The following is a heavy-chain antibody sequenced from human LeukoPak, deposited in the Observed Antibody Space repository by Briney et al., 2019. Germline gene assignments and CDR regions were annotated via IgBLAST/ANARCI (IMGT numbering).Heavy chain of an antibody. V-gene: IGHV4-39*01. CDR1: GGSISSSGYS. D-gene: IGHD1-26*01. CDR2: IYYSGST. J-gene: IGHJ4*02. Sequence: SETLSLTCTVSGGSISSSGYSWGWIRQPPGKGLEWIGSIYYSGSTYYNPSLKSRVTISVGTSKNQFSLKLSSVTAADTAVYYCARHWPHSGSFDYFDYWGQGTLVTVSS. CDR3: ARHWPHSGSFDYFDY.